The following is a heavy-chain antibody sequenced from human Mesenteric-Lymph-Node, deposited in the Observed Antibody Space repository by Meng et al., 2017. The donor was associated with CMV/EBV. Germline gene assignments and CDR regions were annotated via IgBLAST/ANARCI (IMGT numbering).Heavy chain of an antibody. Sequence: GGSLRLSCAVSGFTFTNYWMHWVRQAPGKGLVWVSRINSDGTITYYADSVKGRLTISRDNAKNTLYLQMNSLRAEDTAVYYCVRGEKTNDFWSAYKIWGIDVWGQGATVTVSS. D-gene: IGHD3-3*01. CDR1: GFTFTNYW. J-gene: IGHJ6*02. V-gene: IGHV3-74*01. CDR3: VRGEKTNDFWSAYKIWGIDV. CDR2: INSDGTIT.